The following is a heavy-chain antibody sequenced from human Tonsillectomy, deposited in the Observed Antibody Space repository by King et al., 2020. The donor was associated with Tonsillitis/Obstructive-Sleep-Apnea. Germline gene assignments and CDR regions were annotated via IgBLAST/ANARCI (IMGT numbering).Heavy chain of an antibody. V-gene: IGHV3-9*01. CDR1: GFTFYDYA. CDR3: AKDGDSGGNLAYFDY. J-gene: IGHJ4*02. Sequence: VQLVESGGVLVQPGRSLRLSCAASGFTFYDYAMHWVRQAPGKGLEWVSGISWSSGSIGYADSVKGRFTISRENAKNSLYLQMNSLRAEETALYYCAKDGDSGGNLAYFDYWGRGTLVTVSS. CDR2: ISWSSGSI. D-gene: IGHD4-23*01.